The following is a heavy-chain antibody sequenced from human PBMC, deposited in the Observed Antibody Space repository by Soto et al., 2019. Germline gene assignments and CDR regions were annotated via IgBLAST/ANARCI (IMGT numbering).Heavy chain of an antibody. CDR2: IYDSGST. D-gene: IGHD3-10*01. CDR1: GGSISSGGYY. V-gene: IGHV4-31*03. J-gene: IGHJ6*02. Sequence: QVQLQESGPGLVKPSQTLSLTCTVSGGSISSGGYYWSWIRQHPGKGLEWIGYIYDSGSTYYNPSLMSRVTISVDTSTNQFSLKLSSVTAAHTAVYYCARVTFINGMDVWGQGTTVNVSS. CDR3: ARVTFINGMDV.